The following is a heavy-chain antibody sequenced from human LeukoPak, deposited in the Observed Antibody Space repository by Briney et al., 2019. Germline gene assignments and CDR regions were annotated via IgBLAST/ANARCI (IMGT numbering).Heavy chain of an antibody. J-gene: IGHJ4*02. V-gene: IGHV3-53*01. CDR1: GFTVSSNY. CDR2: IYSGGST. CDR3: ARDRITRDFDY. Sequence: GGSLRLSCAASGFTVSSNYMSWVRQAPGKGLEWVSVIYSGGSTYYADSVKGRFTISRDNAKNSLYLQMNSLRAEDTAVYYCARDRITRDFDYWGQGTLVTVSS. D-gene: IGHD7-27*01.